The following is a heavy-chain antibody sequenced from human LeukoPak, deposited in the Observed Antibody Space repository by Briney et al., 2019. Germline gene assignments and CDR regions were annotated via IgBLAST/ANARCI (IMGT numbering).Heavy chain of an antibody. D-gene: IGHD3-10*01. J-gene: IGHJ5*02. CDR3: VRSITMVRGVRRVWFDP. Sequence: SETLSLTCTVSGGSVSSGSYYWSWIPQPPGKGLEWIGYIYYSGSNNYNPSLKSRVTMSVNTSKNQFSLKLSSVTAADTAVYYCVRSITMVRGVRRVWFDPWGEGALVTVSS. CDR2: IYYSGSN. CDR1: GGSVSSGSYY. V-gene: IGHV4-61*01.